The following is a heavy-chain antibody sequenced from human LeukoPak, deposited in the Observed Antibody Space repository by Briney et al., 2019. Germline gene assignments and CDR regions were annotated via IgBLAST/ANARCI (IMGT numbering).Heavy chain of an antibody. CDR3: TTDLADYYDSSGYSPGYFDY. D-gene: IGHD3-22*01. Sequence: GGSLRLSCAASGFTFSNAWMSWVRQAPGKGLEWVGRIKSKTDGGTTDYAAPVKGRFTISRDDSKNTLYLQMNSLKTEDTAVYYCTTDLADYYDSSGYSPGYFDYWGQGTLVTVSS. J-gene: IGHJ4*02. CDR2: IKSKTDGGTT. CDR1: GFTFSNAW. V-gene: IGHV3-15*01.